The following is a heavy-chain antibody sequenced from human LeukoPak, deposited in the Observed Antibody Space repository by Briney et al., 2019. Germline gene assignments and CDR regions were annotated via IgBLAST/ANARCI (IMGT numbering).Heavy chain of an antibody. Sequence: GGSLRLSCAASGFTFSSYSMNWVRQAPGKGLEWVSSISSSSSYIYYADSVKGRFTISRDNAKNSLYLQMNSLRAEDTAVYYCARYETSNSGYVLDYWGQGTLVTVSS. J-gene: IGHJ4*02. CDR3: ARYETSNSGYVLDY. D-gene: IGHD5-12*01. CDR1: GFTFSSYS. V-gene: IGHV3-21*04. CDR2: ISSSSSYI.